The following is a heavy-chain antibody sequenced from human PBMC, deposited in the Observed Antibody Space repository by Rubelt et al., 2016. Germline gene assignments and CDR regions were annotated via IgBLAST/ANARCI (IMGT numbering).Heavy chain of an antibody. CDR1: GFTFSSYE. V-gene: IGHV3-48*03. J-gene: IGHJ4*02. CDR2: ISSSGSTI. CDR3: ARSMTTVIISYYFDY. D-gene: IGHD4-11*01. Sequence: EVQLVESGGGLVQPGGSLRLSCAASGFTFSSYEMNWVRQAPGRGLEWVSYISSSGSTIYYADSVKCPFTISMDNAKNSRYLQMNSLRADDTAVYYCARSMTTVIISYYFDYWGQGTLVTVSS.